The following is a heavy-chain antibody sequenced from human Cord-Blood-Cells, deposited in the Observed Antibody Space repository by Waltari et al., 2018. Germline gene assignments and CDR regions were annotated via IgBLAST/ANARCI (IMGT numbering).Heavy chain of an antibody. CDR1: GYSISSGYY. V-gene: IGHV4-38-2*01. D-gene: IGHD1-26*01. Sequence: QVQLQESGPGLVKPSETLSLTCAVSGYSISSGYYWGWIRQPPGKGLEWIGSIYHSGSTYYNPSLKSRVTISVGTSKNQFSLKLSSVTAADTAVYYCARRGYSGSYFDYWGQGTLVTVSS. CDR2: IYHSGST. CDR3: ARRGYSGSYFDY. J-gene: IGHJ4*02.